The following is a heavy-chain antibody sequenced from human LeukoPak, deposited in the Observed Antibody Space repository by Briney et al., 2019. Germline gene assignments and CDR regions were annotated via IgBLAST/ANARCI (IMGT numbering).Heavy chain of an antibody. CDR2: IKQDGSEK. Sequence: PGGSLRLSCAASGFTFSNYWMSWVRQAPGKGLEWVANIKQDGSEKYYVDSVKGRFTISRDIAKNSLYLQMNSLRAEDTAVYYCARDWGAAAGGDYYFDYWGQGTLVTVSS. CDR3: ARDWGAAAGGDYYFDY. D-gene: IGHD6-13*01. V-gene: IGHV3-7*01. CDR1: GFTFSNYW. J-gene: IGHJ4*02.